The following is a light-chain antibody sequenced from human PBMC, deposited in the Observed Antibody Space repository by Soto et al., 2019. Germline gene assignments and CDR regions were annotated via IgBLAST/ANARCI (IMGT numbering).Light chain of an antibody. Sequence: DIQLTQSPSFLSASVGDRVTITCRASQGISSYLAWYQKKPGKAPKLLMYAASTLQSGVPSRFSGSGSGTDFTLTISSLQPEDFATYYCQQLNSYPITFGQGTRLEIK. CDR2: AAS. J-gene: IGKJ5*01. CDR3: QQLNSYPIT. V-gene: IGKV1-9*01. CDR1: QGISSY.